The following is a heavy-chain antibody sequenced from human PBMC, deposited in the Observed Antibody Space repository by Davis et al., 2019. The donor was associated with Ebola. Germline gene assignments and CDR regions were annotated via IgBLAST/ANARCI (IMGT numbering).Heavy chain of an antibody. CDR3: TRAPWELGLDY. J-gene: IGHJ4*02. CDR2: IRSKAYGGTT. CDR1: GFTFGDYA. D-gene: IGHD1-26*01. Sequence: GESLKISCTASGFTFGDYAMSWVRQAPGKGLEWVGFIRSKAYGGTTEYAASVKDRFTISRDDSKSIAYLQMNSLKTEDTAVYYCTRAPWELGLDYWGQGTLVTVSS. V-gene: IGHV3-49*04.